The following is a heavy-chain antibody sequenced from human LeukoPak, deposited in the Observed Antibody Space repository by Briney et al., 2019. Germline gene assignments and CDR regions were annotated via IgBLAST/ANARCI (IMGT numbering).Heavy chain of an antibody. CDR1: GFTLSTYS. CDR3: ARDNWGSYRFDH. CDR2: IGSSSGTI. V-gene: IGHV3-48*02. Sequence: PGGSLRLSCAVSGFTLSTYSMNWVRQALGKGLEWVSYIGSSSGTIYYADSVQGRFTISRDNAANSLFLQMNSLRDEDTAVYYCARDNWGSYRFDHWGQGTLVTVSS. J-gene: IGHJ4*02. D-gene: IGHD3-16*02.